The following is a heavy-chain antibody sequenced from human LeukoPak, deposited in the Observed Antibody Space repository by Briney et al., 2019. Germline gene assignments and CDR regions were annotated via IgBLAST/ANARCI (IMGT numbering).Heavy chain of an antibody. CDR3: ARDCSSTSCYTASFDY. Sequence: SETLSLTCTVSGGSISSYYWSWIRQPAGKGLEWIGRIYTSGSTNYHPSLKSRVTMSIDTSKNQFSLKLSSVTAADTAVYYCARDCSSTSCYTASFDYWGQGTLVTVSP. CDR1: GGSISSYY. V-gene: IGHV4-4*07. D-gene: IGHD2-2*02. J-gene: IGHJ4*02. CDR2: IYTSGST.